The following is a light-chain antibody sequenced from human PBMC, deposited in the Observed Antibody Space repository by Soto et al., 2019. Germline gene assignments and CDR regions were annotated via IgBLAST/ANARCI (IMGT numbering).Light chain of an antibody. CDR2: DVN. CDR3: CSYAGSYTLV. J-gene: IGLJ3*02. CDR1: SSDVGSYNY. Sequence: QSALTQPRSVSGSPGQSVTLSCTGTSSDVGSYNYVSWYQQHPGKAPKLMIDDVNKRPSGVPDRFSGSRSGNTASLTISGLQAEDDADYYCCSYAGSYTLVFGGGTKVTVL. V-gene: IGLV2-11*01.